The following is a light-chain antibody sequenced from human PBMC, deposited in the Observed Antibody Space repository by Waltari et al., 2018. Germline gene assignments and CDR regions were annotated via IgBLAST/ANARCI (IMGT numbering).Light chain of an antibody. J-gene: IGKJ1*01. CDR1: QGVRSNY. CDR2: GAS. Sequence: EIVLTQSPGTLSLSPGERATLSCRASQGVRSNYLAWYQQKPGQAPRLLIYGASTRATGIPDRFSGSGSGTDFTLTISRLEPEDFAVYYCQQYGSSLKTFGQGTKVEIK. V-gene: IGKV3-20*01. CDR3: QQYGSSLKT.